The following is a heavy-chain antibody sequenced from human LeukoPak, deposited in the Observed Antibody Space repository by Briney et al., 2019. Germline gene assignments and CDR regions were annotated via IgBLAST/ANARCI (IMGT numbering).Heavy chain of an antibody. D-gene: IGHD1-7*01. CDR1: GYTFTSYG. Sequence: ASVKVSCKASGYTFTSYGISWVRQAPGQGLEWMGWISAYNGNTNYAQKFQGRVTMTRDTSISTAYMELSRLRSDDTAVYYCARDEELRGFDPWGQGTLVTVSS. V-gene: IGHV1-18*01. CDR2: ISAYNGNT. CDR3: ARDEELRGFDP. J-gene: IGHJ5*02.